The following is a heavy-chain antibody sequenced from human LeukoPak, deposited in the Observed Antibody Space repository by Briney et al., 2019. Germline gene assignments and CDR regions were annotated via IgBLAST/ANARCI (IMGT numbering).Heavy chain of an antibody. CDR1: RFTFSNAW. J-gene: IGHJ4*02. CDR2: IKSKTDGGTT. V-gene: IGHV3-15*01. D-gene: IGHD3-22*01. Sequence: GGSLRLSCAASRFTFSNAWMSWVRQAPGKGLEWVVRIKSKTDGGTTDYAAPVKGRFTISRDDSKNTLYLQMNSLKTEDTAVYYCTTSLSSGYYIDYWGQGTLVTVSS. CDR3: TTSLSSGYYIDY.